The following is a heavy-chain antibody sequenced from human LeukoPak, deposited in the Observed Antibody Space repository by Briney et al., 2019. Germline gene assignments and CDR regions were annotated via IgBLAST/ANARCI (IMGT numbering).Heavy chain of an antibody. CDR1: GFALSGYG. Sequence: GGSLRLSCAASGFALSGYGMNWVRQAPGKGLEWVSYISGASSSIYYADSVRGRFTISRDNAKNSLYLQMNSLRDDDTAVYYCARGLSTCDYWGQGTLVSVSS. D-gene: IGHD3-10*01. J-gene: IGHJ4*02. CDR3: ARGLSTCDY. V-gene: IGHV3-48*02. CDR2: ISGASSSI.